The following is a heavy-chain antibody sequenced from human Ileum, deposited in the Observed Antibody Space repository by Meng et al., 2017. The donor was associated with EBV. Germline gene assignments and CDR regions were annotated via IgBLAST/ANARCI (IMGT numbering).Heavy chain of an antibody. Sequence: QLQPREVGRELEKTVVTLTLSRGRSVHSMTNNNGCTWVRQLPGKGLEWIGEIYHSGSTNYNPSLQSRATISVDMSKKQFSLKLRSVTAADTAVYYCARTGVGLAFDYWGLGTLVTVSS. J-gene: IGHJ4*02. D-gene: IGHD2-8*01. CDR1: VHSMTNNNG. CDR2: IYHSGST. CDR3: ARTGVGLAFDY. V-gene: IGHV4-4*02.